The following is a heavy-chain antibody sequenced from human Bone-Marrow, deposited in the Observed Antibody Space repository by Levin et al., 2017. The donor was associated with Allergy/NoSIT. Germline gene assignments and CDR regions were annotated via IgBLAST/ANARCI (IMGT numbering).Heavy chain of an antibody. CDR1: RFTFSNSG. J-gene: IGHJ5*02. D-gene: IGHD6-13*01. Sequence: GGSLRLSCAASRFTFSNSGMNWVRQAPGKGLEWVSFISSSSATIYYADSVKSRFTIFRDNAKNSLYLQMNSLRDEDTAVYYCASQGSSWYNWFDPWGQGTLVIVSS. CDR3: ASQGSSWYNWFDP. CDR2: ISSSSATI. V-gene: IGHV3-48*02.